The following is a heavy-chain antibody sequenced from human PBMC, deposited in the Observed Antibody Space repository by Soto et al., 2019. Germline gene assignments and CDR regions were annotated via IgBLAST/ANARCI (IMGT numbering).Heavy chain of an antibody. Sequence: RPGGSLRLSCAASGLTFDDYGMSWVRQAPGKGLEWVSGINWNGGSTGYADSVKGRFTISRDNAKNSLYLQMNSLRAEDTALYYCASGIVGATPYGMDVWGQGTTVTVSS. V-gene: IGHV3-20*04. J-gene: IGHJ6*02. CDR3: ASGIVGATPYGMDV. CDR2: INWNGGST. CDR1: GLTFDDYG. D-gene: IGHD1-26*01.